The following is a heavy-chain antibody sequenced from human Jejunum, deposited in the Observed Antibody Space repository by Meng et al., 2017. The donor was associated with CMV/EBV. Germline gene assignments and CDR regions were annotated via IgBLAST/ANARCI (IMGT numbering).Heavy chain of an antibody. V-gene: IGHV3-21*01. CDR1: FSSYN. CDR3: ARDYSHQVIASTYDAFDV. Sequence: FSSYNMNWVRQAPGRGLEWVASISSSSSYIYYADSVKGRFTISRDNAKNSLYLQMNSLRAEDTAVYYCARDYSHQVIASTYDAFDVWGHGAMVTVSS. D-gene: IGHD2-21*01. CDR2: ISSSSSYI. J-gene: IGHJ3*01.